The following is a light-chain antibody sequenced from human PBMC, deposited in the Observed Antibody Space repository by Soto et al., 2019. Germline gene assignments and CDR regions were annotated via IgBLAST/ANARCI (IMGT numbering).Light chain of an antibody. CDR2: TTS. CDR1: QDINNW. Sequence: DIQVTQSPSSVSASVGDRVTITCRASQDINNWLAWYQQKPGKAPKLLIYTTSNLQSGVPSRFSGSVSGTDFTLTINSLQPEDFATYYCQQANSFPLAFGGGTKVEIK. CDR3: QQANSFPLA. V-gene: IGKV1D-12*01. J-gene: IGKJ4*01.